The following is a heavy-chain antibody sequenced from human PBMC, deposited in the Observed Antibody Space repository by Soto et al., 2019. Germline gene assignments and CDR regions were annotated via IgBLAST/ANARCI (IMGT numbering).Heavy chain of an antibody. CDR3: ARAPPSDDYGDYEGYYYGMDV. CDR1: GFTFSSYA. CDR2: ISGSGGST. V-gene: IGHV3-23*01. J-gene: IGHJ6*02. D-gene: IGHD4-17*01. Sequence: GGSLRLSCAASGFTFSSYAMSWVRQAPGKGLEWVSAISGSGGSTYYADSVKGRFTISRDNSKNTLYLQMNSLRAEDTAVYYCARAPPSDDYGDYEGYYYGMDVWGQGTTVTVSS.